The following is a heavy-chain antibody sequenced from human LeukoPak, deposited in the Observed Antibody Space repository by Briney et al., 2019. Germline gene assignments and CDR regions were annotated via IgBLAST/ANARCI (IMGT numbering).Heavy chain of an antibody. V-gene: IGHV3-30-3*02. Sequence: GGSLRLSCAASGFTFSTYALHWVRQAPGKGLEWVAVISYDGNNKYYADSVKGRFTISRDNSKNTLYQQMNSLKTEDTAVYFCAKRAGSQKQDYYFDYWGQGTLVTVSS. D-gene: IGHD1-26*01. CDR2: ISYDGNNK. CDR1: GFTFSTYA. CDR3: AKRAGSQKQDYYFDY. J-gene: IGHJ4*02.